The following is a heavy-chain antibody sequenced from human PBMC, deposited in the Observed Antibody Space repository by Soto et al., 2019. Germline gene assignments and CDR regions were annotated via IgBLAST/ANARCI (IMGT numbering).Heavy chain of an antibody. CDR1: DFQFIAYS. Sequence: GSLILSCECSDFQFIAYSMSLIRPAPGKGLEWVSYISSRSDTLYYADSVKGRFTISRDNAKNSVYLQVNNLRDEDTAVYYCARDWDIVILSVPIPNYNYGMDGWGQGNSVPVS. CDR3: ARDWDIVILSVPIPNYNYGMDG. J-gene: IGHJ6*02. D-gene: IGHD2-15*01. CDR2: ISSRSDTL. V-gene: IGHV3-11*04.